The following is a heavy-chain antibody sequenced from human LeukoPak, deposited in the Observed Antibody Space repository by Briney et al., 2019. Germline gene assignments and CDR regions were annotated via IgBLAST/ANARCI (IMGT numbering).Heavy chain of an antibody. J-gene: IGHJ4*02. V-gene: IGHV3-30-3*01. Sequence: GGSLRLSCAASGFTFSSYAMHWVRQAPGKGLEWVAVISYDGSNKYYADSVKGRFTISRDNSMNTLYLQMNSLRAEDTAVYYCARDPDVGGSAYVFDYWGQGTLVTVSS. D-gene: IGHD2-15*01. CDR2: ISYDGSNK. CDR1: GFTFSSYA. CDR3: ARDPDVGGSAYVFDY.